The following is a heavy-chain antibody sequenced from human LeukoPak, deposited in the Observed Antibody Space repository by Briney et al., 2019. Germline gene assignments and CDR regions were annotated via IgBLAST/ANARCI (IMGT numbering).Heavy chain of an antibody. CDR1: GFTFSDFW. Sequence: GGSLRLSCAASGFTFSDFWXXXXXXXXXXXXXXLSRTSKDGSHTVYADSAKGRFTASRDNTXNTVYLEVTNLRPEDTAVYYCTRGGYSGSYYRFSWGQGTPVTVAS. V-gene: IGHV3-74*01. D-gene: IGHD6-25*01. J-gene: IGHJ4*02. CDR2: TSKDGSHT. CDR3: TRGGYSGSYYRFS.